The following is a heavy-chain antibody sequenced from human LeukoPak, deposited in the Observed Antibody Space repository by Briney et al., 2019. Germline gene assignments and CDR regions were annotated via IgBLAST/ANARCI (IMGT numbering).Heavy chain of an antibody. J-gene: IGHJ4*02. CDR3: ARLSLFGDPFDY. V-gene: IGHV4-61*02. CDR2: IYTSGST. CDR1: GGSISSGSYY. Sequence: SETLSLTCTVSGGSISSGSYYWSWIRQPAGKGLEWIGRIYTSGSTNSNPSLKSRVTISVDTSKNQFSLKLSSVTAADTAVYYCARLSLFGDPFDYWGQGTLVTVSS. D-gene: IGHD4-17*01.